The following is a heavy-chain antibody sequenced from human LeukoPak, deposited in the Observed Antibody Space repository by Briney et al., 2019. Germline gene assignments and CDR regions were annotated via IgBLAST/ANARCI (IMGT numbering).Heavy chain of an antibody. CDR2: LRHDGTNK. CDR3: ARGRPGRSCAH. CDR1: GFTFSSYG. J-gene: IGHJ4*02. Sequence: GGSLRLSCAAYGFTFSSYGMHWVRQAPGKGLEWVAFLRHDGTNKNYAASLKGRFIISRDNSKNTVSLEMSSLTSEDTAVYYCARGRPGRSCAHWGQGTQVTVSS. V-gene: IGHV3-30*02. D-gene: IGHD2-15*01.